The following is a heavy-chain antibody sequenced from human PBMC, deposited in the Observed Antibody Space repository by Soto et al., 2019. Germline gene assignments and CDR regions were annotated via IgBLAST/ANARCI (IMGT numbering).Heavy chain of an antibody. CDR2: INAGNGKT. V-gene: IGHV1-3*01. CDR1: GYTFTSYA. CDR3: ARVVGIAVDDY. Sequence: QVQLVQSGAEVKKPGASVKVSCKASGYTFTSYAIHWVRQAPGQRLEWMGWINAGNGKTKYSQKFQGRVTITRDTSASTAYMELISLRSEDTAVYYCARVVGIAVDDYWGQGTLVTVSS. D-gene: IGHD6-19*01. J-gene: IGHJ4*02.